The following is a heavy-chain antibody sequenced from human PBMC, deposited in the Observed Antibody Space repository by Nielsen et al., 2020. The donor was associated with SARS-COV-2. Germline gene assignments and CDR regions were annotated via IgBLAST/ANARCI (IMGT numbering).Heavy chain of an antibody. V-gene: IGHV4-31*03. CDR1: GDSISSGNYY. D-gene: IGHD3-10*01. Sequence: SETLSLTCTVSGDSISSGNYYWTWIRQHPGKGLEWIGYIYSGGSAYYSPSLKSRLTISVDTSKNQFSLELSSVTAADTAIYYCARSRSRGGVIVADYGMDVWGQGTTVTVSS. J-gene: IGHJ6*02. CDR2: IYSGGSA. CDR3: ARSRSRGGVIVADYGMDV.